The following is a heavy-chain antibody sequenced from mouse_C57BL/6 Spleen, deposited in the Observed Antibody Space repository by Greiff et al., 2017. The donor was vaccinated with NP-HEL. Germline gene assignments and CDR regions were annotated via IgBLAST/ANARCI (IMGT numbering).Heavy chain of an antibody. CDR2: ISSGGSYT. CDR1: GFTFSSYG. D-gene: IGHD2-3*01. J-gene: IGHJ4*01. CDR3: ARRDDGYSFYYAMDY. V-gene: IGHV5-6*02. Sequence: EVMLVESGGDLVKPGGSLKLSCAASGFTFSSYGMSWVRQTPDKRLEWVATISSGGSYTYYPDSVKGRFTISRDNAKNTLYLQMSSLKSEDTAMYYCARRDDGYSFYYAMDYWGQGTSVTVSS.